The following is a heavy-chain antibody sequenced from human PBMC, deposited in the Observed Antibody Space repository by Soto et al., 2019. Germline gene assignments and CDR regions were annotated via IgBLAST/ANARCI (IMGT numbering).Heavy chain of an antibody. V-gene: IGHV1-18*01. CDR2: ISPYNGDT. CDR1: GYAFTNFD. J-gene: IGHJ4*02. Sequence: QVQLVQSGAEVKKPGASVKVSCKTSGYAFTNFDISWVRQAPGQGLEWMGWISPYNGDTNYAQNFEGRVTMTTDTSTTTAYMELWSLRSDDTAVYYCARDRSTGDYWGQGTLVTVSS. CDR3: ARDRSTGDY.